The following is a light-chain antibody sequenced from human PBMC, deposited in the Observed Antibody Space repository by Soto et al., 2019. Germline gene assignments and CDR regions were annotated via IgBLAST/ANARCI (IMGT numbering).Light chain of an antibody. Sequence: AIQRTQSPSSLSASVGDRVTLIARASQGVGKDLGWYQQKPGKAPNLLIYLASSLHSGVPSRFSGSGSGTDFTLTISSLQPEDIATYFCLQNYDYPYTFGQGTKVDIK. CDR1: QGVGKD. CDR2: LAS. CDR3: LQNYDYPYT. J-gene: IGKJ2*01. V-gene: IGKV1-6*01.